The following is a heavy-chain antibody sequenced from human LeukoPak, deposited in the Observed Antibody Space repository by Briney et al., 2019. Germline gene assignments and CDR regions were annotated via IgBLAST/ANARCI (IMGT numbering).Heavy chain of an antibody. CDR3: TTIPAGGDWSDN. Sequence: PGGSLRLSCAASGFTFSGSAMHWVRQASGKGLEWVGRIRSKANSYATAYAASVKGRFTISRDDSKNTAYLQMNSLKTEDTAVYYCTTIPAGGDWSDNWGQGTLVTVSS. CDR1: GFTFSGSA. D-gene: IGHD2-21*02. V-gene: IGHV3-73*01. CDR2: IRSKANSYAT. J-gene: IGHJ4*02.